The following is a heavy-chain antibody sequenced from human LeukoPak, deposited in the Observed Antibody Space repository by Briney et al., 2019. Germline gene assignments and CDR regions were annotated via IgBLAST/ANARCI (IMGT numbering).Heavy chain of an antibody. CDR1: GFTFSSYA. J-gene: IGHJ3*02. Sequence: GGSLRLSCAASGFTFSSYAMHWVRQAPGKGLEWVAIIWSDGNNKYYADSVEGRFTISRDTSKNTLFLQMNSLRAEDTAVYYCAREQQLVLGAFDIWGQGTMVTVSS. CDR2: IWSDGNNK. D-gene: IGHD6-13*01. CDR3: AREQQLVLGAFDI. V-gene: IGHV3-33*01.